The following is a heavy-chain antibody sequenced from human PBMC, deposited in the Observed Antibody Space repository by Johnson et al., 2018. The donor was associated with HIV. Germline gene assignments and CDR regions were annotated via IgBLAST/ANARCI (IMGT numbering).Heavy chain of an antibody. V-gene: IGHV3-66*01. Sequence: EVQLLESGGGLVQPGGSLRLSCAASGFTVSSNYMSWVRQAPGKGLEWVSVIYSGGSTYYADSVKGRFTISRDNSKNTLDLQMNSLRAEDTAVYYCARAPQTYNWNYMMAFDMWGQGTMVTVSP. J-gene: IGHJ3*02. CDR2: IYSGGST. D-gene: IGHD1-7*01. CDR1: GFTVSSNY. CDR3: ARAPQTYNWNYMMAFDM.